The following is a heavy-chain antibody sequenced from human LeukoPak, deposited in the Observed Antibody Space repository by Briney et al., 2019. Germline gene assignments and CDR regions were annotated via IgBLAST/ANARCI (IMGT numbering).Heavy chain of an antibody. Sequence: ASVKVSCKASGGTFSSYAISWVRQAPGQGLEWMGWISAYNGNTNYAQKLQGRVTMTTDTSTSTAYMELRSLRSDDTAVYYCARDHQGATEGFDYWGQGTLVTVSS. J-gene: IGHJ4*02. CDR3: ARDHQGATEGFDY. CDR2: ISAYNGNT. CDR1: GGTFSSYA. D-gene: IGHD1-26*01. V-gene: IGHV1-18*01.